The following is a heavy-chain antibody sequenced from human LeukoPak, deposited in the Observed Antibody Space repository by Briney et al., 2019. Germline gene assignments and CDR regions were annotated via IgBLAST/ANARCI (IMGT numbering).Heavy chain of an antibody. J-gene: IGHJ4*02. V-gene: IGHV1-18*04. CDR1: GYTFTSFG. CDR3: TRDHCRGDNCPSFDY. D-gene: IGHD2-15*01. Sequence: ASVKVSCKPSGYTFTSFGISWVRQAPGRGLEWMGWIGAYNGDTNYAQKFQGRVTMTTDTSTSTAYMDLRRLRSDDTAVYYCTRDHCRGDNCPSFDYWGQGTLVTVSS. CDR2: IGAYNGDT.